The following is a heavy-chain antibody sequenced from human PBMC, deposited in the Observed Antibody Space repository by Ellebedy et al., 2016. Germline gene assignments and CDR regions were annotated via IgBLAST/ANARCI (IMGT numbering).Heavy chain of an antibody. CDR3: ARGGSGSVV. V-gene: IGHV3-23*01. Sequence: GGSLRLSCVVSGFTFSSYGMNWVRQAPGKGLEWVLGISGGGTNTYYADSVKGRFTISRDNSKNTLYLQMNSLKTEDTAVYYCARGGSGSVVWGQGTMVTVSS. D-gene: IGHD1-26*01. CDR2: ISGGGTNT. CDR1: GFTFSSYG. J-gene: IGHJ3*01.